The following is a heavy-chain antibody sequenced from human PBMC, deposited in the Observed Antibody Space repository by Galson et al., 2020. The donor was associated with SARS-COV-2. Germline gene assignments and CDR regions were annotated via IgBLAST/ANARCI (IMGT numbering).Heavy chain of an antibody. J-gene: IGHJ6*02. CDR2: ISYDGGNK. V-gene: IGHV3-30*09. CDR3: ARVVTENVYDSGMHV. D-gene: IGHD2-15*01. CDR1: GFTFSRYA. Sequence: GGSLRLSCAASGFTFSRYAVHWVRQAPGKGLEWVALISYDGGNKYYADSVKGRFAISRDNSKNTLSLQMNSLRAEDTAVYYCARVVTENVYDSGMHVWGQGTTVTVSS.